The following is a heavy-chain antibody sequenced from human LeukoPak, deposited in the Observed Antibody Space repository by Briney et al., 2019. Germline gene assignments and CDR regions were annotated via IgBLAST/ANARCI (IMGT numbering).Heavy chain of an antibody. Sequence: GGSLRLSCAASGFTVSSNYMSWVRQAPGKGLEWVSVIYSGGSTYYADSVKGRFTISRHNSKNTLYLQMNSLRAEDTAVYYCARVRLFGEKRVAGLDYWGQGTLVTVSS. CDR3: ARVRLFGEKRVAGLDY. J-gene: IGHJ4*02. D-gene: IGHD3-10*02. V-gene: IGHV3-53*04. CDR1: GFTVSSNY. CDR2: IYSGGST.